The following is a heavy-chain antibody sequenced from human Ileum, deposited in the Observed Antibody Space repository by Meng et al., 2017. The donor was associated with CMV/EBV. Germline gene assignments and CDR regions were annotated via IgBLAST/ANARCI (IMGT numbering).Heavy chain of an antibody. D-gene: IGHD3-10*01. Sequence: FTTEGNHWSWIRQRPGEGLHWIGSIYYSGGTYYNPSLKSRVTISVDTSKNQFSLKLTSVTAADTALYYCVRIDIWFGELFPGYFDYWGQGTLVTVSS. CDR2: IYYSGGT. V-gene: IGHV4-30-2*03. CDR1: FTTEGNH. J-gene: IGHJ4*02. CDR3: VRIDIWFGELFPGYFDY.